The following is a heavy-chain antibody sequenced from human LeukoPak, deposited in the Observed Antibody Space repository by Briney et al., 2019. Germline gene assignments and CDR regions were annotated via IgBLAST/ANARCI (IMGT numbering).Heavy chain of an antibody. CDR1: GYTFTGYY. CDR2: INPNSVGT. J-gene: IGHJ4*02. V-gene: IGHV1-2*02. D-gene: IGHD3-10*01. Sequence: ASVKVSCKASGYTFTGYYMHWVRQAPGQGLEWMGWINPNSVGTNYAQKFQGRVTMTRDTSISTAYMELSRLRSDDTAVYYCARSPRPGLIWFGELDYWGQGTLVTVSS. CDR3: ARSPRPGLIWFGELDY.